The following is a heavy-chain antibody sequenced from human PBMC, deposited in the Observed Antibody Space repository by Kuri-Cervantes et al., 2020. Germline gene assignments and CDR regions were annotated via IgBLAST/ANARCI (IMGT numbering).Heavy chain of an antibody. J-gene: IGHJ5*02. D-gene: IGHD2-2*01. Sequence: GSLRLSCTVSGGSISSGSYYWSWIRQPPGKGLEWIGYIYHSGSTNHNPSLKSRVTISVDTSKNQFSLRLSSVTAADTAVYYCARGGGGLLPDNWFDPWGQGILVTVSS. CDR1: GGSISSGSYY. CDR3: ARGGGGLLPDNWFDP. CDR2: IYHSGST. V-gene: IGHV4-61*01.